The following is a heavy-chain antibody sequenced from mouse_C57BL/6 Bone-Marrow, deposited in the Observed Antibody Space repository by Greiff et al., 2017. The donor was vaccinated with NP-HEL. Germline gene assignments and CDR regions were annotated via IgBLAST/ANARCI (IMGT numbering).Heavy chain of an antibody. CDR3: ARDLGLRRGDY. D-gene: IGHD2-2*01. CDR1: GFTFSSYA. J-gene: IGHJ2*01. V-gene: IGHV5-4*01. Sequence: EVKLVESGGGLVKPGGSLKLSCAASGFTFSSYAMSWVRQTPEKRLEWVATISDGGSYTYYPDNVKGRFTISRDNAKNNLYLQMSHLKSEDTAMYYCARDLGLRRGDYWGQGTTLTVSS. CDR2: ISDGGSYT.